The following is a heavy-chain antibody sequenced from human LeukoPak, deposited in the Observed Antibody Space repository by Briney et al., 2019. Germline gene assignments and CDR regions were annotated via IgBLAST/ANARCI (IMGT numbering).Heavy chain of an antibody. D-gene: IGHD6-19*01. CDR3: AVEQWLEYYFDY. CDR2: ISYDGSNK. V-gene: IGHV3-30*03. CDR1: GFTFSSYG. J-gene: IGHJ4*02. Sequence: PGGSLRLSCAASGFTFSSYGMHWVRQAPGKGLEWVAVISYDGSNKYYADSVKGRFTISRDNSKNTLYLQMNSLRAEDTAVYYCAVEQWLEYYFDYWGQGTLVTVSS.